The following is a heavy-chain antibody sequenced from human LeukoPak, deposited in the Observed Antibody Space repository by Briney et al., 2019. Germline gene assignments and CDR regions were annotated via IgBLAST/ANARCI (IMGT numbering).Heavy chain of an antibody. CDR3: ARAGENCSGGSCYSYYYYMDV. D-gene: IGHD2-15*01. CDR1: GGSISSYY. V-gene: IGHV4-4*07. CDR2: IYSSGST. J-gene: IGHJ6*03. Sequence: SETLSLTRTVSGGSISSYYWSWIRQPAGKGLEWIGRIYSSGSTNYNPSLKSRVTISVDTSKNLFSLKLSSVTAADTAVYYCARAGENCSGGSCYSYYYYMDVWGKGTTVTVSS.